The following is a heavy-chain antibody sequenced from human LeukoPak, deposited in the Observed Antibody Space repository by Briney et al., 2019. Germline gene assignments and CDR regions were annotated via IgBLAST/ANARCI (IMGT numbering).Heavy chain of an antibody. J-gene: IGHJ4*02. D-gene: IGHD3-22*01. CDR1: GYPFNTYY. CDR3: ARGPDSSGYYPFDY. Sequence: ASVKVSCKASGYPFNTYYMQWARQAPGQGLEWMGWINPNSGFTNYAQNFQGRLTMTRDTSISTAYMEVSRLKSDDTAVYYCARGPDSSGYYPFDYWGQGTLLTVSS. V-gene: IGHV1-2*02. CDR2: INPNSGFT.